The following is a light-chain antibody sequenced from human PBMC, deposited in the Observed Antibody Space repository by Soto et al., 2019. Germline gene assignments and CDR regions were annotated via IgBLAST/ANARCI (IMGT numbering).Light chain of an antibody. CDR3: QQRSNWPIT. CDR1: QSVSNN. CDR2: DTS. Sequence: EIVMTQSPATLSVSPGHRATLSCSPSQSVSNNLAWYQQKPGQAPRLLIYDTSNRATGIPARFSGSGSGTDFTLTISSLEPEDFAVYYCQQRSNWPITFGQGTRLEI. J-gene: IGKJ5*01. V-gene: IGKV3-11*01.